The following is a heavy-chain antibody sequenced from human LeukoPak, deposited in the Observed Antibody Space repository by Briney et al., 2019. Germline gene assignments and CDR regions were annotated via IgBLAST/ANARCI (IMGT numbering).Heavy chain of an antibody. D-gene: IGHD5-18*01. CDR1: GGSISSYY. Sequence: SETLSLTCTVSGGSISSYYWSWIRQPPGKGLEWIGYFYYSGSTNYNPSLKSRVTISVDTSKNQFSLKLSSVTAADAAVYYCAREAYTAMALAFDYWGQGTLVTVSS. V-gene: IGHV4-59*01. CDR3: AREAYTAMALAFDY. J-gene: IGHJ4*02. CDR2: FYYSGST.